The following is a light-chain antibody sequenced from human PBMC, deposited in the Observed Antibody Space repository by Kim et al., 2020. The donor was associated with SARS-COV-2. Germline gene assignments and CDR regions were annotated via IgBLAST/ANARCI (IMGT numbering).Light chain of an antibody. V-gene: IGLV3-25*03. CDR1: ALSKQY. CDR2: QDV. CDR3: QSADTSGTSVL. J-gene: IGLJ2*01. Sequence: PGQTATSTCSGDALSKQYSYWYQQKPGQAPVLTIYQDVERPSGIPERFSGSTSGTTVTLTIIAVQAEDEADYYCQSADTSGTSVLFGGGTQLTVL.